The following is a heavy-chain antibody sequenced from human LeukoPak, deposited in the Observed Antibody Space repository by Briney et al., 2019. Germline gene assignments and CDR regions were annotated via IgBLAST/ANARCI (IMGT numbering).Heavy chain of an antibody. CDR2: ISYGGST. J-gene: IGHJ4*02. D-gene: IGHD2-2*01. Sequence: SETLSLTCTVSGDSISSISYYWGWIRQPPGKGLEWIGRISYGGSTFYNPSLKSRVTISVDTSKNQFSLKLSSMTAADTAVYYCARDCSSTSCYGYFDYWGQGTLVTVSS. V-gene: IGHV4-39*07. CDR1: GDSISSISYY. CDR3: ARDCSSTSCYGYFDY.